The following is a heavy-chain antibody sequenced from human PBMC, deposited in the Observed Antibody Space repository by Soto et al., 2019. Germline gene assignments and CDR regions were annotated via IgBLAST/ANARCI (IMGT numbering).Heavy chain of an antibody. V-gene: IGHV3-66*01. Sequence: PGGSLRLSCAASGFTVSSNYMSWVRQAPGKGLEWVSVIYSGGSTYYADSVKGRFTISRDNSKNTLYLQMNSLRAEDTAVYYCARDRAWIQLWYPPGMDVWGQGTTVTVSS. J-gene: IGHJ6*02. CDR3: ARDRAWIQLWYPPGMDV. CDR1: GFTVSSNY. CDR2: IYSGGST. D-gene: IGHD5-18*01.